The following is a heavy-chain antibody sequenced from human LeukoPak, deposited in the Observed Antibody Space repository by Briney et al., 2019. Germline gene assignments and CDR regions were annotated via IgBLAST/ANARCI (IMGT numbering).Heavy chain of an antibody. V-gene: IGHV3-7*01. D-gene: IGHD3-9*01. CDR2: IKKDGSEK. Sequence: GGSLRLSCAASGFTFSSYWMSWVRQAPGKGLEWVANIKKDGSEKYYVDSVKGRFTISRDNAKNSLYLQMNSLRAEDTAVYYCARHAAVAYFDILTEEDYWGQGTLVTVSS. CDR3: ARHAAVAYFDILTEEDY. CDR1: GFTFSSYW. J-gene: IGHJ4*02.